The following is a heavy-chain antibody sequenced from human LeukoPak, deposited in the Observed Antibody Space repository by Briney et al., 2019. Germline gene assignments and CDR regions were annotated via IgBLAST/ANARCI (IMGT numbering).Heavy chain of an antibody. J-gene: IGHJ3*02. CDR3: ARQIDVGCSSTSCYGHGAFDI. V-gene: IGHV4-34*01. CDR2: IDHSGNT. CDR1: GASLSGYY. D-gene: IGHD2-2*01. Sequence: PSETLSLPCAVYGASLSGYYWSWIRQPPGKGLEWIGEIDHSGNTNYNPSLKSRVTISVDTSKNQFSLKLSSVTAADTAVYYCARQIDVGCSSTSCYGHGAFDIWGQGTVVTVSS.